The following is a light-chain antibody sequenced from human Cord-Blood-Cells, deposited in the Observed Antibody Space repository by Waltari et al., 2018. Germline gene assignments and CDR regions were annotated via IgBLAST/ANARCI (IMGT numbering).Light chain of an antibody. CDR2: WAS. CDR3: QQYYSTPLT. V-gene: IGKV4-1*01. J-gene: IGKJ4*01. CDR1: QSVLYSSNNKNY. Sequence: DIVMTQSPDSLAVSLGERATINCKSSQSVLYSSNNKNYLAWYQQKPGQHPKLLIYWASTRESGVPDRFSGSGSGTDFTLTISSLQAEDLAVYYCQQYYSTPLTFGGGTKVEIK.